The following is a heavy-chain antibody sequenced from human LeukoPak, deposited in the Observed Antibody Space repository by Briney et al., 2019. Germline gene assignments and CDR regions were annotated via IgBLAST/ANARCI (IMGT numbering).Heavy chain of an antibody. Sequence: SETLSLTCSVSGGSVSSGRFYWTWIRHPPGKGLEWIGYIYCSGSTNYNPSLNSRVSISVDTSKNQFSLTMTSVTAADTAVYYCARGLYCGGDCHAFHIWGQGTMVTVSS. J-gene: IGHJ3*02. CDR3: ARGLYCGGDCHAFHI. D-gene: IGHD2-21*02. CDR2: IYCSGST. V-gene: IGHV4-61*01. CDR1: GGSVSSGRFY.